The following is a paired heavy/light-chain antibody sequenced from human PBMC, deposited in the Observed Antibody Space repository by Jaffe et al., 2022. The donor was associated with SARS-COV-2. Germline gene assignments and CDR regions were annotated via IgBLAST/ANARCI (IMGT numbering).Light chain of an antibody. CDR1: QDISNS. CDR3: QKYNGAPRT. CDR2: AAS. Sequence: DIQMTQSPSSLSASVGDRVTITCRASQDISNSLAWYQQKPGQGPRLLIYAASTVQTGVPSRFSGGGSGTDFALTISSLQPEDVGTYYCQKYNGAPRTFGQGTKVEI. V-gene: IGKV1-27*01. J-gene: IGKJ1*01.
Heavy chain of an antibody. CDR1: GFTFSQYA. Sequence: EVQLVESGGGLVQPGGSLRLSCAASGFTFSQYAMHWVRQAPGQGLEYISAISTDGRTTYYADSVKGRFTISRDNSKNTLFLQMGSLRAEDMAVYYCARYTVSAAYADYWGQGTLVTVSS. V-gene: IGHV3-64*07. CDR2: ISTDGRTT. D-gene: IGHD2-21*01. CDR3: ARYTVSAAYADY. J-gene: IGHJ4*02.